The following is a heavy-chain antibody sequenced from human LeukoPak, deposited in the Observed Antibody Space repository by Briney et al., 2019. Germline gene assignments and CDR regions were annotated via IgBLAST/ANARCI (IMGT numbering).Heavy chain of an antibody. CDR1: GFTSSNYA. J-gene: IGHJ4*02. V-gene: IGHV3-23*01. CDR3: AKDRAVTTVYYFDY. D-gene: IGHD4-17*01. Sequence: PGGSLRLSCAASGFTSSNYAMGWVRQAPGKGLEWVSGISGSGGSTYYADSVKGHFTISRDNSKNTLYLQMNSLRAEDTAVYYCAKDRAVTTVYYFDYWGQGTLVTVSS. CDR2: ISGSGGST.